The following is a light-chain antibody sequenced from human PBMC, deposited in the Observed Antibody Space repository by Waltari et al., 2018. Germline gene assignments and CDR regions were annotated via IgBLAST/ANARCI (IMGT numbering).Light chain of an antibody. V-gene: IGLV1-40*01. CDR3: QSYDSALSAV. CDR2: AYS. Sequence: QSVLTQPPSVSGAPGQTGTISCAGSSSNIGAGYDVHWYQQLPGAAPQLLIYAYSSRPSGVPDRFYGSKSGTSASLAINGLQPEDEADYYCQSYDSALSAVFGGGTKVTVL. J-gene: IGLJ3*02. CDR1: SSNIGAGYD.